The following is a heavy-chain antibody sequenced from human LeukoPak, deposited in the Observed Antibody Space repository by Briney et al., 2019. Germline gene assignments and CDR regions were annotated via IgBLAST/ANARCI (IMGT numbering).Heavy chain of an antibody. V-gene: IGHV3-23*01. D-gene: IGHD1-7*01. CDR2: ISGSGGNT. J-gene: IGHJ4*02. CDR3: AKDITGTTRFDY. CDR1: GFTFSSYA. Sequence: GGSLRLSCAASGFTFSSYAMSWVRQAPGKGLEWVSGISGSGGNTYYADSVKGRFTISRDSSKNTLYLQMDSLRAEDTAVHYCAKDITGTTRFDYWGQGTLVTVSS.